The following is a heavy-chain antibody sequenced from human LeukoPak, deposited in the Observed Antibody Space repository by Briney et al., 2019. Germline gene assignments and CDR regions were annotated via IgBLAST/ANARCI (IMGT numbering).Heavy chain of an antibody. CDR2: TYYRSKWYN. CDR3: ARDPYYGSGSPTHRYYYYGMDV. D-gene: IGHD3-10*01. CDR1: GDSVSSNSAA. V-gene: IGHV6-1*01. J-gene: IGHJ6*02. Sequence: SQTLSLTCAISGDSVSSNSAAWNWIRPSPSRGLEWLGRTYYRSKWYNDYAVSVKSRITINPDTSKNQFSLQLNSVTPEDTAVYYCARDPYYGSGSPTHRYYYYGMDVWGQGTTVTVSS.